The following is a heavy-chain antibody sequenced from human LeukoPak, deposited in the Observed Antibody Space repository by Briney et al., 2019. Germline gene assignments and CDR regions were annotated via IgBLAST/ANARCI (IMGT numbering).Heavy chain of an antibody. J-gene: IGHJ5*02. CDR1: GASVSSGDYY. CDR3: AREHIVVVTDAIGYWFDP. CDR2: IYYSGST. Sequence: SETLSLTCTVSGASVSSGDYYWSWIRQPLGKGLEWIGYIYYSGSTYYNPSLKSRVTTSIDTTKNQFSLKLSAVTAADTAVYYCAREHIVVVTDAIGYWFDPWGQGTLVTVSS. V-gene: IGHV4-30-4*08. D-gene: IGHD2-2*01.